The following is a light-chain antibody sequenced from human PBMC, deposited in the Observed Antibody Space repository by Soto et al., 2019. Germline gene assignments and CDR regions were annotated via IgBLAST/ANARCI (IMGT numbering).Light chain of an antibody. Sequence: EIVLTQTPGTRSLSPGDRATLSCRASQSVNNKYLAWYQQKPGQAPRLLIYLGSTRARGIPDRFSGSGSGTDFTLTNRRLQPEDFPVYYCQQYDSSPRTFGQGTKVDFK. CDR1: QSVNNKY. CDR2: LGS. J-gene: IGKJ1*01. V-gene: IGKV3-20*01. CDR3: QQYDSSPRT.